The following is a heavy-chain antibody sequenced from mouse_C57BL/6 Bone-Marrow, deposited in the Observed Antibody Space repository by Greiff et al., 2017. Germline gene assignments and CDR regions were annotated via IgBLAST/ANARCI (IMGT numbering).Heavy chain of an antibody. J-gene: IGHJ2*01. CDR1: GFTFSSYA. CDR2: ISDGGSYT. Sequence: EVKLVESGGGLVKPGGSLKLSCAASGFTFSSYAMSWVRQTPEKRLEWVATISDGGSYTYYPDNVKGRFTISRDNAKNNLYLQMSHLKSEDTAMYYCARMSITPYFDYWGQGTTLTVSS. D-gene: IGHD1-1*01. V-gene: IGHV5-4*03. CDR3: ARMSITPYFDY.